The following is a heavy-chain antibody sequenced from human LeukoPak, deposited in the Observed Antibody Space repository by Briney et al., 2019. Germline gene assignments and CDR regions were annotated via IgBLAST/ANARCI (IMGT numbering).Heavy chain of an antibody. D-gene: IGHD2-15*01. J-gene: IGHJ4*02. CDR3: ASPVVMVATREWDY. V-gene: IGHV3-23*01. CDR2: ISGSGGST. CDR1: GFTFSSYA. Sequence: GGSLRLSCAASGFTFSSYAMSWVRQAPGKGLDWGSAISGSGGSTYYADSVKGRFTISRDNSKNTLYLQMNSLRAQNTAVYYCASPVVMVATREWDYWGQGTLSPSPQ.